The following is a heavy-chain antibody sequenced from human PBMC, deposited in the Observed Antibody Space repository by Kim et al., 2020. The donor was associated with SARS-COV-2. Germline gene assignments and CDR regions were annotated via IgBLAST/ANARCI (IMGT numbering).Heavy chain of an antibody. V-gene: IGHV1-46*01. D-gene: IGHD6-19*01. CDR2: INPSGGST. CDR3: ARASGAAVAGNLFTWGCYYYYRMAV. CDR1: GYTFTSYY. J-gene: IGHJ6*02. Sequence: ASVKVSCKASGYTFTSYYMHWVRQAPGQGLEWMGIINPSGGSTSYAQKFQGRFTMTRDTSTSTVYMELSSLRSEDTAVYYCARASGAAVAGNLFTWGCYYYYRMAVWCLGFTVTVSS.